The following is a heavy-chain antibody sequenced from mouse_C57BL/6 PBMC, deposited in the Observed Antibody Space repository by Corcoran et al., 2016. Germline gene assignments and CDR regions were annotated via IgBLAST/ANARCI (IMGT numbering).Heavy chain of an antibody. V-gene: IGHV9-1*01. CDR2: IYNDTGEP. J-gene: IGHJ1*03. CDR3: VRNDGYHWYFDV. CDR1: GYTVTEYP. Sequence: QIHLEQSGPELKKPGETLKVSCKASGYTVTEYPMHWVKQAPGKGGKWMGMIYNDTGEPTYAEEFKGRFAFSLETSASTAYLQINNLNNEDTATYFCVRNDGYHWYFDVWATGTTVTVSS. D-gene: IGHD2-3*01.